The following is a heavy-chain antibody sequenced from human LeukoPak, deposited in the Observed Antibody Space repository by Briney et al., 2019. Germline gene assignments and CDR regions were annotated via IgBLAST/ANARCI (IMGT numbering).Heavy chain of an antibody. CDR3: AKGGAIRGYYYYGMDV. V-gene: IGHV3-23*01. J-gene: IGHJ6*02. D-gene: IGHD3-16*01. CDR2: ITTSDGNT. Sequence: GGSLRLSCAASGFTFSSYTMSWVRQAPGKGLEWVSPITTSDGNTYYADSVKGRFTVSRDNSKNTLFLQMNCLRAEDTAVYYCAKGGAIRGYYYYGMDVWGQGTTVTVSS. CDR1: GFTFSSYT.